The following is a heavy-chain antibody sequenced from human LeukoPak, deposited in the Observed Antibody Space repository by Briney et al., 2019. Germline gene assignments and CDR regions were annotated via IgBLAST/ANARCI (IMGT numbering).Heavy chain of an antibody. V-gene: IGHV4-59*01. D-gene: IGHD1-26*01. Sequence: PSETLSLTCTVSGGSISSYYWSWIRQPPGKGLEWIGCIYYSGSTNYNSSLKSRVTISVDTSKNQFSLKLSSVTAADTAVYYCARVVHEIVGASGVLDYWGQGTLVTVSS. J-gene: IGHJ4*02. CDR2: IYYSGST. CDR3: ARVVHEIVGASGVLDY. CDR1: GGSISSYY.